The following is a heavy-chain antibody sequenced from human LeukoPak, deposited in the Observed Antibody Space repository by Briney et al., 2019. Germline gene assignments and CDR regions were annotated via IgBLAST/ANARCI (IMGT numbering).Heavy chain of an antibody. D-gene: IGHD1-26*01. V-gene: IGHV3-48*01. CDR2: ISSSSSDI. CDR1: GFTFSSHS. CDR3: ARAGHGWELLDAFDI. Sequence: GGSLRFSCLASGFTFSSHSMNWVRQAPGKGLEWISYISSSSSDIYYADSVKGRFTISRDNGDNSLYLQMNYLRAEDTAVYYCARAGHGWELLDAFDIWGQGTMVTVSS. J-gene: IGHJ3*02.